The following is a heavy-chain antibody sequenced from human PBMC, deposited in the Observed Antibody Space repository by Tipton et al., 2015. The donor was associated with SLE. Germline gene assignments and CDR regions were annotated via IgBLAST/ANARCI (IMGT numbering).Heavy chain of an antibody. D-gene: IGHD6-13*01. Sequence: TLSLTCTVSGGSISSYYWSWFRRPAGKGLEWIGRIYTSGSTNYNPSLKSRVTISVNTSKNQFSLKLSSVTAADTAVYYCARHARSSSWYPPFDPWGQGTLVTVSS. CDR1: GGSISSYY. CDR3: ARHARSSSWYPPFDP. J-gene: IGHJ5*02. CDR2: IYTSGST. V-gene: IGHV4-4*07.